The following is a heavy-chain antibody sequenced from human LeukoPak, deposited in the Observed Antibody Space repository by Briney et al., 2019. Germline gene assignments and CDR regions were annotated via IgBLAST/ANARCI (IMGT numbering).Heavy chain of an antibody. CDR1: GGTFSSYA. D-gene: IGHD3-22*01. CDR3: ARDTPYDSSGYSPFDY. V-gene: IGHV1-69*06. J-gene: IGHJ4*02. Sequence: GASVKVSCKASGGTFSSYAISWVRQAPGQGLEWMGGIIPIFGTANYAQKFQGRVTITADKSTSTAYMELSSVTAADTAIYYCARDTPYDSSGYSPFDYWGQGTLVTVSS. CDR2: IIPIFGTA.